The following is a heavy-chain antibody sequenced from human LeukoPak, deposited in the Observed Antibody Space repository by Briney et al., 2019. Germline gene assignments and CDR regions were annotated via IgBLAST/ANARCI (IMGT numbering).Heavy chain of an antibody. J-gene: IGHJ4*02. D-gene: IGHD3-10*01. CDR2: INPNSGGT. V-gene: IGHV1-2*02. CDR1: GYTFTGYY. CDR3: ARVQSHVLLWFGELLTSGGYYFDY. Sequence: GASAKISCKASGYTFTGYYMHWVRQAPGQGLEWMGWINPNSGGTNYAQKFQGRVTMTRDTSISTAYMELSRLRSDDTAVYYCARVQSHVLLWFGELLTSGGYYFDYWGQGTLVTVSS.